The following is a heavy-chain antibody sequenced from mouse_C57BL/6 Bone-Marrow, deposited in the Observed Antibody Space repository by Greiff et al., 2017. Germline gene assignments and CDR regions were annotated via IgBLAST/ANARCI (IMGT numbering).Heavy chain of an antibody. CDR1: GYTFTSYW. CDR2: IDPSDSYT. CDR3: ARAGDYYVYDGIPLFDY. J-gene: IGHJ2*01. D-gene: IGHD2-2*01. Sequence: QVQLQQSGAELVMPGASVKLSCKASGYTFTSYWMHWVKQRPGQGLEWIGEIDPSDSYTNYNQKFKGKSTLTVDKSSSTAYMQLSSLTSEDSAVXYCARAGDYYVYDGIPLFDYWGQGTTLTVSS. V-gene: IGHV1-69*01.